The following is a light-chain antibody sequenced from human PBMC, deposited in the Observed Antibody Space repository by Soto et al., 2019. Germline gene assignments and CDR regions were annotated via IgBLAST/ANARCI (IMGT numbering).Light chain of an antibody. CDR1: QASSDY. V-gene: IGKV1-27*01. Sequence: DIQMTQSPSSLSASVGDGVTITCRASQASSDYLAWYQQKPGKVPKLLIFAASSLQSGVPSRFSGGGSGTDFTLTISSLQPEDVATYYCQNYNSAPLTFGGGTKVEIK. CDR2: AAS. J-gene: IGKJ4*01. CDR3: QNYNSAPLT.